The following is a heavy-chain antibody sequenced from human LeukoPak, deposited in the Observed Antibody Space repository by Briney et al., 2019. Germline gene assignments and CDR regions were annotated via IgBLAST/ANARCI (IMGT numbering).Heavy chain of an antibody. V-gene: IGHV4-31*03. CDR1: GGSISSGGYY. Sequence: PSQTLSLTCTVSGGSISSGGYYWSWIRQHPGKGLEWIGYIYYSGSTYYNPSLKSRVTISVDTSKNQFSLKLSSVTAADTAVYYCARSMVRGVTYYGTDVWGQGTTVTASS. CDR2: IYYSGST. D-gene: IGHD3-10*01. J-gene: IGHJ6*02. CDR3: ARSMVRGVTYYGTDV.